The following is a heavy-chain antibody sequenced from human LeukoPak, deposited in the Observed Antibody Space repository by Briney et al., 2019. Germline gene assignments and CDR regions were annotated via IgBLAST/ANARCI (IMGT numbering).Heavy chain of an antibody. J-gene: IGHJ1*01. V-gene: IGHV1-24*01. CDR1: GYTLTELS. CDR3: ATVVRDGDYEYFQH. D-gene: IGHD4-17*01. CDR2: FDPEDGET. Sequence: ASVKVSCKVSGYTLTELSMHWVRQAPGKGLEWMGGFDPEDGETIYAQKFQGRVTMTEDTSTDTAYMELSSLRSEDTAVYYCATVVRDGDYEYFQHWGQGTLVTVSS.